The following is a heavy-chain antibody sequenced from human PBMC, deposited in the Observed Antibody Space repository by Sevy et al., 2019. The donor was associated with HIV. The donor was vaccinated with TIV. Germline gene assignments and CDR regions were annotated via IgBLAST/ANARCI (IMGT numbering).Heavy chain of an antibody. D-gene: IGHD2-21*01. V-gene: IGHV3-30*02. CDR2: IQYDGSNK. CDR1: GFSFSSYG. J-gene: IGHJ4*02. Sequence: GGSLRLSCAASGFSFSSYGMHWVRQAPGKGLEWMSYIQYDGSNKDYGDSVKGRFTISRNNSKNTLYLQMNSLRFEDTAVFYCVKEGGGEGGDHWGQGTLVTVSS. CDR3: VKEGGGEGGDH.